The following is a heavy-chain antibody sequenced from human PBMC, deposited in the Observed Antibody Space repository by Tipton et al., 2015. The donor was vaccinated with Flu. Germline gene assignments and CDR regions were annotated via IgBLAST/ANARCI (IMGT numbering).Heavy chain of an antibody. Sequence: TLSLTCAVSGYSISSGYYWDWIQQPPGKGLEWIGYIYNSEYTKYNPSLKSRVTISVDTSKKQFSLQLRSVTAADTAVYYCARDPSLGMPDYFDYWGQGTLVTASS. CDR2: IYNSEYT. D-gene: IGHD2-2*01. V-gene: IGHV4-38-2*02. CDR1: GYSISSGYY. J-gene: IGHJ4*02. CDR3: ARDPSLGMPDYFDY.